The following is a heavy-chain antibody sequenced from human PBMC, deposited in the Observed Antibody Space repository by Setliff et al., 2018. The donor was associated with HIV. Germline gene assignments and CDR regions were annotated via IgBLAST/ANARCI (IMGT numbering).Heavy chain of an antibody. Sequence: SETLSLTCTVSGGSISNYYWSWIRQPAEKGLEWIGRIYSSGRTNYNPSLKSRVTMSVDTSKNQFSLKLSSVTAADTAVYYCARGDDILTGYYDNWFDPWGQGTLVTVSS. J-gene: IGHJ5*02. D-gene: IGHD3-9*01. V-gene: IGHV4-4*07. CDR3: ARGDDILTGYYDNWFDP. CDR1: GGSISNYY. CDR2: IYSSGRT.